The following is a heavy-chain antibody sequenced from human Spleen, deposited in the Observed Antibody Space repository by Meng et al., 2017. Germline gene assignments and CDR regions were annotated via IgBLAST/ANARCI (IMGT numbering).Heavy chain of an antibody. CDR3: AKDHGAPYYFDY. CDR1: GFTFNIYA. J-gene: IGHJ4*02. V-gene: IGHV3-23*04. D-gene: IGHD4-17*01. CDR2: ISGSGDIT. Sequence: EVQLVQSGGGLVEPGGSLRLSCAASGFTFNIYAMIWVRQAPGKGLEWVSVISGSGDITLYADSVKGRFTISRDNSKNTLYLQMNTLRAEDTASYYCAKDHGAPYYFDYWGQGALVTVSS.